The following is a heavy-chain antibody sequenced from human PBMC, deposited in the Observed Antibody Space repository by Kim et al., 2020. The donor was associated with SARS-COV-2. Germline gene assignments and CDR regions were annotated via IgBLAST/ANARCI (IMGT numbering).Heavy chain of an antibody. J-gene: IGHJ3*02. CDR3: ARAPYSSGWGDAFDI. Sequence: SETLSLTCTVSGGSISSYYWSWIRQPPGKGLEWIGYIYYSGSTTYNPSLESRVTISVHTSKNRFSLNLTSVTAADTAVYYCARAPYSSGWGDAFDIWGQGTVVTVSS. D-gene: IGHD6-19*01. V-gene: IGHV4-59*01. CDR1: GGSISSYY. CDR2: IYYSGST.